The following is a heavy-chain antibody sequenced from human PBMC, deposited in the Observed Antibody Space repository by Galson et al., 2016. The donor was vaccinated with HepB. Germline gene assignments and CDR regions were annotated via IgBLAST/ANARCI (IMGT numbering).Heavy chain of an antibody. D-gene: IGHD6-13*01. CDR3: ARGGGAAAAA. Sequence: SLRLSCAASGFTVSNNYMRWVRQAPGKALEWVSLIYSGGNTHYADSVKGRFTISRDSSKNTLYLQMNSVRVDDTAVYYCARGGGAAAAAWGQGTLVTVSS. V-gene: IGHV3-53*05. J-gene: IGHJ5*02. CDR1: GFTVSNNY. CDR2: IYSGGNT.